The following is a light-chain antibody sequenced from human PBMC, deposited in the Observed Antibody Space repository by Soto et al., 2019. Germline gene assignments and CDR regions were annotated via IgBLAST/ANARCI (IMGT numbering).Light chain of an antibody. CDR3: QQYGSSPFT. Sequence: EIVLTQSPGTLSLSPGERATLSCMVSQSVTINYLAWYQQKPGQAPRLLIYGASTRATGIPDRFTGSGSGTDFTLTISRLEPEDFAVYFCQQYGSSPFTFGPGTKVDIK. CDR2: GAS. V-gene: IGKV3-20*01. CDR1: QSVTINY. J-gene: IGKJ3*01.